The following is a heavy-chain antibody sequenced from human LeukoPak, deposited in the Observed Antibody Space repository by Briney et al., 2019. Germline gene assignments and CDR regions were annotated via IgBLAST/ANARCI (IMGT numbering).Heavy chain of an antibody. J-gene: IGHJ3*02. D-gene: IGHD3-22*01. CDR3: ARAGKELSYYDSSGPPAYDAFDI. Sequence: GGSLRLSYAASGFTFSSYSMNWVRQAPGKGLEWVSSISSSSSYIYYADSVKGRFTISRDNAKNSLYLQMNSLRAEDTAVYYCARAGKELSYYDSSGPPAYDAFDIWGQGTMVTVSS. V-gene: IGHV3-21*01. CDR1: GFTFSSYS. CDR2: ISSSSSYI.